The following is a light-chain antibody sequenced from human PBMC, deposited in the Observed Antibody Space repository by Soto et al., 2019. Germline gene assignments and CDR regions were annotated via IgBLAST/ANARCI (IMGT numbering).Light chain of an antibody. V-gene: IGKV1-27*01. CDR1: QGITNN. CDR3: QNHNTALLT. Sequence: DIQMTQSPSSLSASVGDRVTITCRASQGITNNLGWYQQKPGEVPKLLIYAASTLQSGVPSRFSGSGSGTDFTLTISSLQPEDVATYYCQNHNTALLTFGGGTRVEIK. CDR2: AAS. J-gene: IGKJ4*01.